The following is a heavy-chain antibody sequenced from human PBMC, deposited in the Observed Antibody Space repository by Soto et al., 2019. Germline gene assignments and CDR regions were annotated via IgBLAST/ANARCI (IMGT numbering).Heavy chain of an antibody. CDR2: IYWDDDE. Sequence: QITLEESGPTLVKPTQTLTLTCTFSGFSLSTSGVGVGWIRQLPGEALEWLALIYWDDDERFSPSLKSRLSITKDTSKNQVALTMTDVDPMDTGTYYCVHRAVNGDAWFDPWGQGTLVTVSS. D-gene: IGHD6-19*01. V-gene: IGHV2-5*02. J-gene: IGHJ5*02. CDR3: VHRAVNGDAWFDP. CDR1: GFSLSTSGVG.